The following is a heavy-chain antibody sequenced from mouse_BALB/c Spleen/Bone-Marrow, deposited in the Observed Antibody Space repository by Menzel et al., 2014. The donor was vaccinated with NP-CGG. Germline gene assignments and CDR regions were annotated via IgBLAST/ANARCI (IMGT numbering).Heavy chain of an antibody. CDR2: IDPANGNT. J-gene: IGHJ2*01. Sequence: VQLKQAGAELVKPGASVKLSCTASGFNIKDTYMHWVKQRPEQCLEWIGRIDPANGNTKYDPKFQGKATITADTSSNPASLQLSSLTSEATAVYYCATYRLRTYFDYWGQGSTLTVSS. V-gene: IGHV14-3*02. D-gene: IGHD1-2*01. CDR1: GFNIKDTY. CDR3: ATYRLRTYFDY.